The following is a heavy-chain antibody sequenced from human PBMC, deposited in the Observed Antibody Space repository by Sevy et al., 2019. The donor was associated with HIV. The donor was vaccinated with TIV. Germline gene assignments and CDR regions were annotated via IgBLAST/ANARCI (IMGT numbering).Heavy chain of an antibody. CDR2: FYSGGST. CDR3: AGDRRIVRSCSGGTCNYYYFGMDV. Sequence: GSLRLSCAASGFIVSGTYMSWVRQAPGKGLEWVSIFYSGGSTYYADSVKGRFTVSRDNSKNTVYLQMDSLRADDTAVYYCAGDRRIVRSCSGGTCNYYYFGMDVWGQGTTVTVSS. V-gene: IGHV3-53*01. CDR1: GFIVSGTY. D-gene: IGHD2-15*01. J-gene: IGHJ6*02.